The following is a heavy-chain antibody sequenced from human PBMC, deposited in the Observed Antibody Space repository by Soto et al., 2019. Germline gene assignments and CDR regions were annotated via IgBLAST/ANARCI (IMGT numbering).Heavy chain of an antibody. V-gene: IGHV1-18*04. Sequence: LVQSGAEAKKPGTSVKVSCKASGYTFSTSTISRVRQAPGQGLEWLGWIKAYSGNTNYAPKLQGRVTMTTDTSTSTAYLELRSLTNDDTAMYYCAIANYGDDDYWGQGTLVTVSS. CDR1: GYTFSTST. CDR2: IKAYSGNT. D-gene: IGHD4-17*01. CDR3: AIANYGDDDY. J-gene: IGHJ4*02.